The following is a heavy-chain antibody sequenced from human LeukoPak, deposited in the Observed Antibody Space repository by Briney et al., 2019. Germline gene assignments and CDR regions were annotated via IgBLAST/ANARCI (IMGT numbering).Heavy chain of an antibody. J-gene: IGHJ2*01. D-gene: IGHD5-24*01. CDR3: ARDLEMATKLYWYFDV. CDR1: GGTFSSSA. Sequence: SVKVSCKASGGTFSSSAISWVRQAPGQGLEWMGRIIPILGIANSAQKFQGRVTITADKSTSTAYMELSSLRSEDTAVYYCARDLEMATKLYWYFDVWGRGTLVTVSS. CDR2: IIPILGIA. V-gene: IGHV1-69*04.